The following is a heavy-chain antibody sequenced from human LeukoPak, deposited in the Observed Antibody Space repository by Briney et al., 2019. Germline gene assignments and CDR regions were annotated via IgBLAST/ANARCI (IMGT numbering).Heavy chain of an antibody. Sequence: GGSLRLFRAACAFTFRRYWMLWVRHARAKGLVWVSRLNSDESSTSYADSVKGRYTISRDNAKNTLYLQMNSLRAEDTAVYYCARVPVFQPFYYFDYWGQGTLVTVSS. J-gene: IGHJ4*02. V-gene: IGHV3-74*01. CDR1: AFTFRRYW. CDR3: ARVPVFQPFYYFDY. D-gene: IGHD2-21*01. CDR2: LNSDESST.